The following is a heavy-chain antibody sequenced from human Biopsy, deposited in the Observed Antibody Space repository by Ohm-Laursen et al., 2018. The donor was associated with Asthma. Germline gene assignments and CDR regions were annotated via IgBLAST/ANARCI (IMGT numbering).Heavy chain of an antibody. Sequence: PSETLSLTCAASGFTFGDYWMSWVRQVPGKGLEWVANIKHDGTEKNHVDSLKGRFTISRDNAKNSLYLQMSSLRAEDTAVYYCARTFHFWSPYHAEHYQLWGQGTLVTVPS. CDR2: IKHDGTEK. V-gene: IGHV3-7*01. D-gene: IGHD3-3*02. CDR3: ARTFHFWSPYHAEHYQL. J-gene: IGHJ1*01. CDR1: GFTFGDYW.